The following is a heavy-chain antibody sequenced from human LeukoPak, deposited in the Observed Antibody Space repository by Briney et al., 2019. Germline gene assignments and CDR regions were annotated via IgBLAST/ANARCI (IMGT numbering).Heavy chain of an antibody. V-gene: IGHV1-69*04. CDR3: ARHDEQQLVLFSAFDI. CDR1: GGTFSSYA. J-gene: IGHJ3*02. CDR2: IIPILGIA. D-gene: IGHD6-13*01. Sequence: GASVKVSCKASGGTFSSYAISWVRQAPGQGLEWMGRIIPILGIANYAQKFQGRVTITADKSTSTAYMELSSLRSEDTAVYYCARHDEQQLVLFSAFDIWGQGTMVTVSS.